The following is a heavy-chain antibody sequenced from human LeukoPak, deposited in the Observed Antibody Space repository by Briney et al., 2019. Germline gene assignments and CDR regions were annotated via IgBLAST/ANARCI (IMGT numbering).Heavy chain of an antibody. J-gene: IGHJ4*02. CDR2: ISWNSGSI. V-gene: IGHV3-9*01. Sequence: GGSLRLSCAASGFTFSSYTMNWVRQAPGKGLEWVSGISWNSGSIGYADSVKGRFTISRDNAKNSLYLQMNSLRAEDTALYYCAKGRRYDILTGYYPFDYWGQGTLVTVSS. CDR1: GFTFSSYT. CDR3: AKGRRYDILTGYYPFDY. D-gene: IGHD3-9*01.